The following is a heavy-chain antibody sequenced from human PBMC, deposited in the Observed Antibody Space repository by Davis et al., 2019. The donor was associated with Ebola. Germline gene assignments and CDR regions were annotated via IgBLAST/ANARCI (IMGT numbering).Heavy chain of an antibody. CDR2: ISYDGSNK. J-gene: IGHJ4*02. D-gene: IGHD5-18*01. CDR1: GFTFSSYA. Sequence: GESLKISCAASGFTFSSYAMSWVRQAPGKGLEWVAVISYDGSNKNYADSVKGRFIISRDNAKNSLYLQMNSLRAEDTTVYYCARCRTMVTGYLDYWGQGTLVTVSS. CDR3: ARCRTMVTGYLDY. V-gene: IGHV3-30*03.